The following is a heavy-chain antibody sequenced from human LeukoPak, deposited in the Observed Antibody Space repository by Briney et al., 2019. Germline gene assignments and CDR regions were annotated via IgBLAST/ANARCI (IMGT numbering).Heavy chain of an antibody. J-gene: IGHJ4*02. Sequence: PGGSLRLSCAASGFTFNNYWMTWVRQAPGKGLEWVANIKQDGSEKYYVDSLKGRFTISRDNAKISLYLQMNSLRAEDTAVYYCARLFYYDSGSASFDYWGQGTLVTVSS. D-gene: IGHD3-10*01. CDR1: GFTFNNYW. V-gene: IGHV3-7*01. CDR2: IKQDGSEK. CDR3: ARLFYYDSGSASFDY.